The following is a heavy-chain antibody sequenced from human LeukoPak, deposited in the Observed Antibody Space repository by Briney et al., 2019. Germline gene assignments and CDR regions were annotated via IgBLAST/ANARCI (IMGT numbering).Heavy chain of an antibody. V-gene: IGHV4-34*01. J-gene: IGHJ6*02. CDR3: ARDGIAARPYGMDV. CDR2: INHSGST. D-gene: IGHD6-6*01. CDR1: GGSFSGYY. Sequence: TSSETLSLTCAVYGGSFSGYYWSWIRQPPGKGLEWIGEINHSGSTNYNPSLKSRVTISVDTSKNQFSLKLSSVTAADTAAYYCARDGIAARPYGMDVWGQGTTVTVSS.